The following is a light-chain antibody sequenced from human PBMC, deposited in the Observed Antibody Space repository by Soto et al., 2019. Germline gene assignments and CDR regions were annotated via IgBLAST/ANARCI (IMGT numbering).Light chain of an antibody. CDR3: QQYDSTPPT. CDR1: QSVNSNY. Sequence: EIVLTQSPGTLSLSPGERATLSCRASQSVNSNYVAWYQRKPGQAPRLLIYGASNRATDIPYRFSASGSVHDFTLTITRLEAEDFAVYYCQQYDSTPPTFGQGTKVE. CDR2: GAS. V-gene: IGKV3-20*01. J-gene: IGKJ1*01.